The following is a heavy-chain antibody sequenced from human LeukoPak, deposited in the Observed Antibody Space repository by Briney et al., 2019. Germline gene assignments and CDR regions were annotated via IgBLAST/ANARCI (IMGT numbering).Heavy chain of an antibody. V-gene: IGHV3-23*01. CDR2: ITGSGSRT. CDR3: AKATGYDYGSWFDP. CDR1: GSTFSTYA. Sequence: GGSLRLSCAASGSTFSTYAMSWVRQAPGKGLEWVSQITGSGSRTYYADSVKGRFTISRDQSKKMLYLQMDSLRAQDTAVYYCAKATGYDYGSWFDPWGQGTLVSVSS. J-gene: IGHJ5*02. D-gene: IGHD5-12*01.